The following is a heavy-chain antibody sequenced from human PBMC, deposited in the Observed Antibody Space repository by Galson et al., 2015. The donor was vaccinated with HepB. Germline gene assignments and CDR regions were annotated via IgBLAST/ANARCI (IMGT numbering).Heavy chain of an antibody. CDR1: GGSFSGYY. D-gene: IGHD5-18*01. J-gene: IGHJ4*02. V-gene: IGHV4-34*01. Sequence: SETLSLTCAVYGGSFSGYYWSWIRQPPGKGLEWIGEINHSGSTNYNPSLKSRVTISVDTSKNQFSLKLSSVTAADTAVYYCARAGYRYGYAGGYDYWGQGTLVTVSS. CDR2: INHSGST. CDR3: ARAGYRYGYAGGYDY.